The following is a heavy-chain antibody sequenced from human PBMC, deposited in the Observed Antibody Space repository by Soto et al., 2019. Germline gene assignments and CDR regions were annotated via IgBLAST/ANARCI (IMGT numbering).Heavy chain of an antibody. V-gene: IGHV3-7*01. CDR3: ARENYCDY. CDR2: IKQGGSET. J-gene: IGHJ4*02. CDR1: GFTFRNFW. Sequence: VGSLRLSCAGSGFTFRNFWMGWVRQAPGKRLEWVANIKQGGSETSYADSVRGRFTVFRDNARSSLFLHMNRLRAEDTAVYYCARENYCDYWGQGALVTVSS.